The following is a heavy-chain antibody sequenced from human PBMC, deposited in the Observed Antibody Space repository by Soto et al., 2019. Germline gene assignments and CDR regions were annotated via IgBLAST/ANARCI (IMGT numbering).Heavy chain of an antibody. CDR1: GYSFTSYW. CDR2: IYPGDSDT. V-gene: IGHV5-51*01. Sequence: GESLKISCKGSGYSFTSYWIGWVRQMPGKGLEWMGIIYPGDSDTRYSPSFQGQVTISADKSISTAYLQWSSLKASDTAMYYCARLIGYYDILTGYYNVGYYYYGMDVWGQGTRVTVSS. J-gene: IGHJ6*02. CDR3: ARLIGYYDILTGYYNVGYYYYGMDV. D-gene: IGHD3-9*01.